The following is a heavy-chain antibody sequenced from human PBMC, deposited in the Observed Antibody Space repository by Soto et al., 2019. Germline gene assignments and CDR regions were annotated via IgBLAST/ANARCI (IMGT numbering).Heavy chain of an antibody. CDR3: ARVLLWFGELPMGMDV. V-gene: IGHV3-20*04. J-gene: IGHJ6*02. CDR1: GFTFDDYG. Sequence: EVQLVESEGGVVRPGGSLRLSCAASGFTFDDYGMSWVRQAPGKGLEWVAGINWNGGSTGYADSVKGRFTISRDNAKNSLYLQMNSLRAEDTALYYCARVLLWFGELPMGMDVWGQGTTVTVSS. D-gene: IGHD3-10*01. CDR2: INWNGGST.